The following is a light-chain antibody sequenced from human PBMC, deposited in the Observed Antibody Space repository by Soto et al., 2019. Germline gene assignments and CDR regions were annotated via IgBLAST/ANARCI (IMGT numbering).Light chain of an antibody. CDR1: QSIANY. CDR2: TTS. V-gene: IGKV1-39*01. Sequence: DIQMTQSPSSLSASVGDRVTITCRASQSIANYLNWYQQKPGKAPKLLIYTTSSLQSGVPSRFSGSGSGTDFTLTISSLQPVDFATYFCQQSYSFPKTFGQGTDVEI. CDR3: QQSYSFPKT. J-gene: IGKJ1*01.